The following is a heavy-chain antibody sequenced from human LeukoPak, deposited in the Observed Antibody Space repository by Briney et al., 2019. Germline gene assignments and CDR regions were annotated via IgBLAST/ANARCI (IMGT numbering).Heavy chain of an antibody. V-gene: IGHV3-23*01. CDR3: VKDLLTGYYPFDY. D-gene: IGHD3-9*01. CDR1: EFIFNNYA. Sequence: GGSLRLSCAVSEFIFNNYAMAWVRQAPGKGPEWVSTISISDGRTWYADSVQGRFTTSRDNSKNTLYLQMSSLRAEDTAVYYCVKDLLTGYYPFDYWGQGTLVTVSS. CDR2: ISISDGRT. J-gene: IGHJ4*02.